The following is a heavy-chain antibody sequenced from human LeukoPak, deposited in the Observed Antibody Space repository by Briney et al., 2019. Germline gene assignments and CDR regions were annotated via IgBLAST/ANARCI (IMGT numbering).Heavy chain of an antibody. CDR2: TSYDGTAK. D-gene: IGHD4-11*01. CDR1: GFDFSGYG. J-gene: IGHJ5*02. V-gene: IGHV3-30*18. CDR3: AKAGRNYHNWLDP. Sequence: GGSLRLSCAASGFDFSGYGMHWVLQAPGKGLEWVAVTSYDGTAKFYAHSVEGRFTVSRDNSKNTLYLQMNTLRAEDTAVYYCAKAGRNYHNWLDPWGQGTLVTVSS.